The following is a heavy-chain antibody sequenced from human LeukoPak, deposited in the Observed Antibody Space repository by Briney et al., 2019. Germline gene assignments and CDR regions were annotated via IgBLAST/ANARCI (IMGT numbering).Heavy chain of an antibody. D-gene: IGHD2-15*01. Sequence: PSETLSLTCGVSGGSITTRDCWCWVRQPPGKGLEWIGEICLDGRIHYTPSLRSRISMSVDRSKDQFSLNLISVAAADTAIYFCASQGGLRNDFWGQGILVTVSS. CDR2: ICLDGRI. CDR1: GGSITTRDC. CDR3: ASQGGLRNDF. V-gene: IGHV4-4*02. J-gene: IGHJ4*02.